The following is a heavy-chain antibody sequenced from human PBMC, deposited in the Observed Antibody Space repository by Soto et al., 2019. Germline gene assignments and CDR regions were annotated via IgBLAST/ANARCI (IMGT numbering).Heavy chain of an antibody. CDR3: ATVTAPPRKYSGSYYI. Sequence: ASVKVSCKVSGYTLTELSMHWVRQAPGEGLEWMGGFDPEDGETIYAQKFQGRVTMTEDTSTDTAYMELSSLRSEDTAVYYCATVTAPPRKYSGSYYIWGQGTLVTVSS. V-gene: IGHV1-24*01. CDR2: FDPEDGET. CDR1: GYTLTELS. D-gene: IGHD1-26*01. J-gene: IGHJ4*02.